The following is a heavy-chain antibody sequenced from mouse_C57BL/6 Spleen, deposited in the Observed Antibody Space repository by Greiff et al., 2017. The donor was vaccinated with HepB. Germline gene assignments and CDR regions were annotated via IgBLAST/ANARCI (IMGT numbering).Heavy chain of an antibody. J-gene: IGHJ4*01. Sequence: QVQLQQPGAELVMPGASVKLSCKASGYTFTSYWMHWVKQRPGQGLEWIGEIDDSDSYTNYNQKFKGKSTLTVDKSSSTAYLQLSSLTSEDSGVYYYARNGYDAMDYWGQGTSVTVSS. CDR1: GYTFTSYW. CDR2: IDDSDSYT. CDR3: ARNGYDAMDY. V-gene: IGHV1-69*01.